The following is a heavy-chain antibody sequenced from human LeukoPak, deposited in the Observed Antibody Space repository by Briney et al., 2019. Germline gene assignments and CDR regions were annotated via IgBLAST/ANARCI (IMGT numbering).Heavy chain of an antibody. V-gene: IGHV4-59*12. CDR2: IYYSGST. CDR1: GGSISSYY. J-gene: IGHJ4*02. CDR3: ARDNEHTIDY. Sequence: SETLSLTCTVSGGSISSYYWSWIRQPPGKGLEWIGYIYYSGSTYYNPSLKSRVTISVDRSKNQFSLKLSSVTAADTAVYYCARDNEHTIDYWGQGTLVTVSS. D-gene: IGHD1/OR15-1a*01.